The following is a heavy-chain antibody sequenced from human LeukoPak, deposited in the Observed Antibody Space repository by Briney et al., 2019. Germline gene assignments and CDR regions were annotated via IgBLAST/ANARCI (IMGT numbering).Heavy chain of an antibody. CDR3: ARILYDYSNYVRY. J-gene: IGHJ4*02. CDR1: GGSISSSSYY. CDR2: IYYSGST. V-gene: IGHV4-39*07. Sequence: SETLSLTCTVSGGSISSSSYYWGWIRQPPGKGLEWIGSIYYSGSTYYNPSLKSRVTISVDTSKNQFSLKLSSVTAADTAVYYCARILYDYSNYVRYWGQGTLVTVSS. D-gene: IGHD4-11*01.